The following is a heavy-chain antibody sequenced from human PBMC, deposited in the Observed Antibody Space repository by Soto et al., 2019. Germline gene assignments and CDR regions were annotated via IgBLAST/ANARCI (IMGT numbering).Heavy chain of an antibody. CDR1: GFTFSSYS. CDR2: ISSSSSTI. D-gene: IGHD6-13*01. V-gene: IGHV3-48*01. J-gene: IGHJ5*02. Sequence: EAPLVESGGGLVQPGGSLRLSCAASGFTFSSYSMNWVRQAPGKGLEWVSYISSSSSTIYYADSVKGRFTISRDNAKNSLYLQMNSLRAEDTAVYYCARHPERIAEIGWFDPWGQGTLVTVSS. CDR3: ARHPERIAEIGWFDP.